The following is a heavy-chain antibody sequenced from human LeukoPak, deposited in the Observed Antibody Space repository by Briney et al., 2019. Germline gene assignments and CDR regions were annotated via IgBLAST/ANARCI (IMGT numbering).Heavy chain of an antibody. CDR2: ISGSGGST. CDR3: AGDFDWLLYPIGGYYGMDV. J-gene: IGHJ6*02. V-gene: IGHV3-23*01. CDR1: RFTFSSNS. D-gene: IGHD3-9*01. Sequence: GGSLRLSCAASRFTFSSNSMNWVRQAPGKGLEWVSSISGSGGSTQYAASVQGRFTISRDNSKNTLYLQMNSLRAEDTAVYYCAGDFDWLLYPIGGYYGMDVWGQGTTVTVSS.